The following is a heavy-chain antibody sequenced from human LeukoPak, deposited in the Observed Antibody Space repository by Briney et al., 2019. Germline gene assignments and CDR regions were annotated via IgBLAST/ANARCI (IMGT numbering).Heavy chain of an antibody. CDR2: ISGRGDKT. D-gene: IGHD1-26*01. J-gene: IGHJ4*02. V-gene: IGHV3-23*01. CDR3: AKGIQWELPLEY. Sequence: PGGSLRLSCAASGFTLRNYAMSWVRQAPGKGLEWGSVISGRGDKTYYADSAKGRFTISRDNSKNTLYLQMNSLRDVDTAIYYCAKGIQWELPLEYWGQGTLVTVSS. CDR1: GFTLRNYA.